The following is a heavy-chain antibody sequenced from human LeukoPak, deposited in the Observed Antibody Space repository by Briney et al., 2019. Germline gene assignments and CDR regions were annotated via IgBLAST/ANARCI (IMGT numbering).Heavy chain of an antibody. V-gene: IGHV4-34*01. CDR3: ARGPPRYDYVWGSYRSPHFDY. J-gene: IGHJ4*02. CDR2: INHSGST. D-gene: IGHD3-16*02. Sequence: SETLSLTCAVYGGSFSGYYWSWTRQPPGKGLEWIGEINHSGSTNYNPSLKSRVTISVDTSKNQFSLKLSSVTAADTAVYYCARGPPRYDYVWGSYRSPHFDYWGQGTLVTVSS. CDR1: GGSFSGYY.